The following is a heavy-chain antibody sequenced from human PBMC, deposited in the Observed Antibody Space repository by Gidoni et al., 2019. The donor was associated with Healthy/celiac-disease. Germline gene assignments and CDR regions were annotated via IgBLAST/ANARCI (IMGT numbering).Heavy chain of an antibody. D-gene: IGHD2-15*01. V-gene: IGHV4-61*02. CDR3: ARGRADIVVVVAATSYFDL. J-gene: IGHJ2*01. Sequence: QVQLQESGPGLVKPSQTLSLTCTVSGGSISSGSYYWSGIRQPAGKGREWIGRIDTSGSNNYNPSLKSRVTISVDTSKNQFSLKLSSVTAADTAVYYCARGRADIVVVVAATSYFDLWGRGTLVTVSS. CDR1: GGSISSGSYY. CDR2: IDTSGSN.